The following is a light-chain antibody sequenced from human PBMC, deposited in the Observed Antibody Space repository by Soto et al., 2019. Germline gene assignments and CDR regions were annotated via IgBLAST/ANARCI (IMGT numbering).Light chain of an antibody. Sequence: DIQMTQSPSTLSASVGDRVTITCRASQSISSWLAWYQQKPGKAPKLLIYDASSLESGVPSRFSGSGSGTEFTLTISSLQPDDFATYYCQQYNSYPRPFGGGTKVDIK. J-gene: IGKJ4*01. CDR1: QSISSW. CDR3: QQYNSYPRP. CDR2: DAS. V-gene: IGKV1-5*01.